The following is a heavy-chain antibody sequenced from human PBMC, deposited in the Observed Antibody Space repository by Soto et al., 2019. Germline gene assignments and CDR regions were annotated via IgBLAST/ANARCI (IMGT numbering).Heavy chain of an antibody. D-gene: IGHD6-13*01. CDR1: GFSLSTSGVG. CDR3: AHLRGSSWYRGYYYGMDV. Sequence: QITLKESGPTLVKPTQTLTLTCTFSGFSLSTSGVGVGWIRQPPGKALEWLALIYWNDDKRYSPSLKSRLTITKDTSKNQVVLTMTNMDPVDTATYYCAHLRGSSWYRGYYYGMDVWGQGTTVTVSS. CDR2: IYWNDDK. J-gene: IGHJ6*02. V-gene: IGHV2-5*01.